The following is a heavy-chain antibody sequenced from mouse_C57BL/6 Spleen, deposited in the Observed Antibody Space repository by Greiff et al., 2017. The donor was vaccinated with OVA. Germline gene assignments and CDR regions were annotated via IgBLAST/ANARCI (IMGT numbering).Heavy chain of an antibody. Sequence: QVQLQQPGAELVKPGASVKLSCKASGYTFTSYWIHWVKQRPGQGLEWIGMIHPNGGSTNYNEKFRSKATLTVDKSSSTAYMQLSSLTSEDSAVYYCARETYGNWGYWGQGTTLTVSS. CDR3: ARETYGNWGY. CDR2: IHPNGGST. V-gene: IGHV1-64*01. J-gene: IGHJ2*01. D-gene: IGHD2-1*01. CDR1: GYTFTSYW.